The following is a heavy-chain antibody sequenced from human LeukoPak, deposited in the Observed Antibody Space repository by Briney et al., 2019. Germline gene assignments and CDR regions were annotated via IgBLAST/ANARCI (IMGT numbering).Heavy chain of an antibody. V-gene: IGHV1-8*01. D-gene: IGHD3-9*01. Sequence: ASVKVPCKASGYTFTSYDISWVRQATGQGLEWMGWMNPNSGNTGYARKFQGRVTMTRNTSMSTAYMELSSLRSEDTAVYYCARDKGKLNYDILTGYTYGMDVWGQGTTVTVSS. CDR1: GYTFTSYD. J-gene: IGHJ6*02. CDR2: MNPNSGNT. CDR3: ARDKGKLNYDILTGYTYGMDV.